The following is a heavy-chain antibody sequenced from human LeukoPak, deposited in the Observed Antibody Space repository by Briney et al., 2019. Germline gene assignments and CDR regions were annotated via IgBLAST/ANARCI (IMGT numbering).Heavy chain of an antibody. J-gene: IGHJ4*02. Sequence: PSETLSLTCTVSGGSISGYYWSWIRQPPGKGLEWVGYISYSGSTNYNPSLKSRVTISVDTSKNQFSLKLSSVTAADTAIYYCARDGRAGSLFAYWGQGTLVTVSS. CDR1: GGSISGYY. CDR3: ARDGRAGSLFAY. V-gene: IGHV4-59*01. D-gene: IGHD6-19*01. CDR2: ISYSGST.